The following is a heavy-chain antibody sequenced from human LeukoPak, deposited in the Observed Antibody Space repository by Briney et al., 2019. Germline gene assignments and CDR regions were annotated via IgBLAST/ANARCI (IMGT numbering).Heavy chain of an antibody. CDR2: ISGSGGST. Sequence: PGGSLRLSCAASGFTFSSYAMSWVRQAPGKGLEWVSAISGSGGSTYYADSVKGRFTISRDNSKNTLYLQMNSLRAEDTAVYYCAKCAAVGYDFWSGYDYWGQGTLVTVSS. D-gene: IGHD3-3*01. V-gene: IGHV3-23*01. J-gene: IGHJ4*02. CDR3: AKCAAVGYDFWSGYDY. CDR1: GFTFSSYA.